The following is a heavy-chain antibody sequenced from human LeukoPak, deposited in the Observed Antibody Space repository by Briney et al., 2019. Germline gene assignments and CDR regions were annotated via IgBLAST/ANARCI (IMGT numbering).Heavy chain of an antibody. Sequence: PGGSLRLSCAASGFTFDEHAMYWVRQAPGKGLEWVSGISRNSGSIGYADSVKGRFTISRDNAKNSLYLQMNSLRAEDTAFYYCGRASGYCSSTSCPPDYWGQGTLVTVSS. CDR2: ISRNSGSI. J-gene: IGHJ4*02. D-gene: IGHD2-2*01. CDR1: GFTFDEHA. CDR3: GRASGYCSSTSCPPDY. V-gene: IGHV3-9*01.